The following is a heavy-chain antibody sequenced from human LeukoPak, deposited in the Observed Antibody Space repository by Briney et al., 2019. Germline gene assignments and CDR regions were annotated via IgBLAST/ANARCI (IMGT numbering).Heavy chain of an antibody. D-gene: IGHD3-3*01. CDR3: ARVEGMTIFGVELEHFDY. CDR2: IYYSGST. Sequence: TSETLSLTCTVSGGSISSYYWSWIRQPPGKGLEWIGYIYYSGSTNYNPSLKSRVTISVDTSKNQFSLKLSSVTAADTAVYYCARVEGMTIFGVELEHFDYWGQGTLVTVSS. J-gene: IGHJ4*02. V-gene: IGHV4-59*01. CDR1: GGSISSYY.